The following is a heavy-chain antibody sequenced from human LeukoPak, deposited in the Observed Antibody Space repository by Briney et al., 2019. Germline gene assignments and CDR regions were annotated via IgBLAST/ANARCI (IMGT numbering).Heavy chain of an antibody. CDR1: GGSISSGSYY. Sequence: SETLSLTCTVSGGSISSGSYYWSWIRQPAGTGLEWIGRIYTSGSTNYNPSLKSRVTISVDTSKNQFSLKLSSVTAADTAVYYCARGHCRTNNCPHDSSWPFDPWGQGTLVTVSS. CDR2: IYTSGST. J-gene: IGHJ5*02. CDR3: ARGHCRTNNCPHDSSWPFDP. V-gene: IGHV4-61*02. D-gene: IGHD6-13*01.